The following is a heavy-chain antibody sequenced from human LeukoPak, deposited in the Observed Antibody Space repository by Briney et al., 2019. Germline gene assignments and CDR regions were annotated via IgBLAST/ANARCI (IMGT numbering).Heavy chain of an antibody. CDR3: ARVADLSGYCGSRSVDY. CDR2: MNPNSGNT. CDR1: GYTFTSYD. J-gene: IGHJ4*02. Sequence: ASVKVSCKASGYTFTSYDINWVRQATGQGLEWMGWMNPNSGNTGYAQKFQGRVTMTRNTSKSTAYMELSSLRSEDTAVYYCARVADLSGYCGSRSVDYWGQGNLVTVSS. V-gene: IGHV1-8*01. D-gene: IGHD5-12*01.